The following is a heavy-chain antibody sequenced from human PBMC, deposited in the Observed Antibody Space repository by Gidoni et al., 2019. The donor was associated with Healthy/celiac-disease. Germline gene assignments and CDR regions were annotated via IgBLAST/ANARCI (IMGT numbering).Heavy chain of an antibody. J-gene: IGHJ4*02. D-gene: IGHD2-21*02. V-gene: IGHV3-23*04. Sequence: EVQLVESGGGLVQPGGALRLSCEASGVTFSSYAMSWVRQAPGKGLEWVSAIICSGGCTYYSDSVKGRFTLSRDNSKNTLYLQMNSLRAADTAVYYCAKGAVTSLDYWGQGTLVTVSS. CDR3: AKGAVTSLDY. CDR1: GVTFSSYA. CDR2: IICSGGCT.